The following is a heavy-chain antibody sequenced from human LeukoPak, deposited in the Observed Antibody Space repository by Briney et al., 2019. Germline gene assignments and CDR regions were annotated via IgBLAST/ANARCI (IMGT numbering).Heavy chain of an antibody. CDR2: LGGSTTTI. Sequence: GGSLRLSCVASGFTFSSYSMNWVRQAPGKGLEWISYLGGSTTTIYYADSVKGRFTISRDNARNSLFLQMNSLRAEDTAVYYCARGRDGYNLRYFDYCGQGTLVTVSS. V-gene: IGHV3-48*01. D-gene: IGHD5-24*01. CDR3: ARGRDGYNLRYFDY. CDR1: GFTFSSYS. J-gene: IGHJ4*02.